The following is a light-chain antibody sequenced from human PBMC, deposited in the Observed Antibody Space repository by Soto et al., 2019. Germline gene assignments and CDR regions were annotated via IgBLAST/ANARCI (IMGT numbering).Light chain of an antibody. V-gene: IGKV4-1*01. CDR2: WAS. Sequence: EIVMTQSPASLAVSLGERATIHCKSSQSVLYSSNNKNYLAWYQQKPGQPPKLLIYWASTRESGVPDRFSGSGSGTDFTLTISSLQAEDVAVYYCHQYYTTPPLYPVGQGTKVEAK. CDR3: HQYYTTPPLYP. J-gene: IGKJ2*01. CDR1: QSVLYSSNNKNY.